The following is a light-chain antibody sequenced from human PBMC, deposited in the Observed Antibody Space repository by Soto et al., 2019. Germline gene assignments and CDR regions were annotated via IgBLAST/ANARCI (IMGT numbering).Light chain of an antibody. Sequence: AVTHPRSVSWSPGQSVTISCTGTSSDVGGYNYVSWYQQHPGRAPKVMIYDVSKRPSGVPDRFSGSKSGNTASLTISGLQAEDEADYYCCSYAGSYTYVFGTGTKVTVL. CDR2: DVS. CDR1: SSDVGGYNY. CDR3: CSYAGSYTYV. V-gene: IGLV2-11*01. J-gene: IGLJ1*01.